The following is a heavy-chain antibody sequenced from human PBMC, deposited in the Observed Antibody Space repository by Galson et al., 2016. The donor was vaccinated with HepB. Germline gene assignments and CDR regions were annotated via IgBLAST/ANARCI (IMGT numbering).Heavy chain of an antibody. CDR2: IYPGDSDT. Sequence: QSGAEVKKQGESLKISCQASGYDFALYWMAWVRQVPGKGLEWMGIIYPGDSDTSYSPSFRGHVTISVDKSIRVAYLQWTHLQAADTALYYCMIHHYYVGSGWPSSWGQGTQVTVSS. D-gene: IGHD3-10*02. J-gene: IGHJ4*02. CDR1: GYDFALYW. V-gene: IGHV5-51*01. CDR3: MIHHYYVGSGWPSS.